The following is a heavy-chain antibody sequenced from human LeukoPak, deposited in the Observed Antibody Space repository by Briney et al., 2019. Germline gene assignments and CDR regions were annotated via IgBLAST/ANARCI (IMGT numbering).Heavy chain of an antibody. V-gene: IGHV4-61*02. CDR1: GGSISSGSYY. CDR2: IYTSGST. J-gene: IGHJ5*02. D-gene: IGHD6-25*01. Sequence: PSETLSLTCTVSGGSISSGSYYWSWIRQPAGKGLEWIGRIYTSGSTNYNPSLKSRVTISVDTSKNQFSLKLSSVTAADTAVYYCARGAIAAAYTPGDWFDPWGQGTLVTVSS. CDR3: ARGAIAAAYTPGDWFDP.